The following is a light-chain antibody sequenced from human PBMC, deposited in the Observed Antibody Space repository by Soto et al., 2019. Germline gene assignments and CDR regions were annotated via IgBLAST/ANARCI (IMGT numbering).Light chain of an antibody. CDR3: QQYNNWPLT. V-gene: IGKV3-15*01. Sequence: EIVMTQSPATLSVSPGERATLSCRASQSINNNLAWYQQKPGQGPRLLIYGASSRATGIPARFSGSGSGTGFTLTISSLQSEDFAIYYCQQYNNWPLTFGGGTKVDIK. CDR2: GAS. J-gene: IGKJ4*01. CDR1: QSINNN.